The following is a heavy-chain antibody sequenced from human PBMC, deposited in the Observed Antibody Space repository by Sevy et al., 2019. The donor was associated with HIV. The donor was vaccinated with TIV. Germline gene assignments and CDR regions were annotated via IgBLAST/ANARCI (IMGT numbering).Heavy chain of an antibody. Sequence: SETLSLTCTVAGGSISSGAYSWNWIRQPPGKGLEWIGYIFHSGNTYYNPSLKSRVTISVDRSKNHFSLKMTSVTAADTALYYCARDGGTVTTPGYFDYWGQGTLVTVSS. CDR3: ARDGGTVTTPGYFDY. CDR2: IFHSGNT. V-gene: IGHV4-30-2*01. D-gene: IGHD4-17*01. J-gene: IGHJ4*02. CDR1: GGSISSGAYS.